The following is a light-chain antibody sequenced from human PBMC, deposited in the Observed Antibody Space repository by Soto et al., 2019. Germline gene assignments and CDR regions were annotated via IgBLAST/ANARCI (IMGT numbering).Light chain of an antibody. CDR3: QQLDNYPRT. J-gene: IGKJ1*01. Sequence: DIQLTQSPSFLSASVGDRVTITCRASQGIGSYLAWYQQKPGKAPKLLIYVASSLQSGVPSRFSGSGSGTEFTLTISSLQPEDLATYYCQQLDNYPRTFGQGTKVEIK. V-gene: IGKV1-9*01. CDR2: VAS. CDR1: QGIGSY.